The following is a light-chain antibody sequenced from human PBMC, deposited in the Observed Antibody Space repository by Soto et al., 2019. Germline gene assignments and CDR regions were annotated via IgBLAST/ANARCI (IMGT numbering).Light chain of an antibody. Sequence: DIQVTQSPSSLSASVGDRVTITCRASQSIGTYLNWYHQKPGEAPQLLIYGASTLQSGVPSRFSGSGSGTHFTLTINSLQPEDFGTFSCQPTYSTPTFGQGTKVDSK. V-gene: IGKV1-39*01. CDR2: GAS. CDR3: QPTYSTPT. J-gene: IGKJ1*01. CDR1: QSIGTY.